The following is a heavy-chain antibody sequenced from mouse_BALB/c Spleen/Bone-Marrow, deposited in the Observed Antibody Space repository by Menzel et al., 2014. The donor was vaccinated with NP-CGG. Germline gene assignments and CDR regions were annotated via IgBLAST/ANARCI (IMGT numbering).Heavy chain of an antibody. CDR2: INPGSGGT. CDR1: GYAFTNYL. V-gene: IGHV1-54*01. D-gene: IGHD4-1*01. CDR3: ARRELGEFDY. Sequence: VQLVESGAELVRPGTSVKVSRKASGYAFTNYLIEWVKQRPGQGLEWIGVINPGSGGTNYNEKFKGKATLTADKSSSTAYMQLSSLTSDDSAVYFCARRELGEFDYWGQGTTLTVSS. J-gene: IGHJ2*01.